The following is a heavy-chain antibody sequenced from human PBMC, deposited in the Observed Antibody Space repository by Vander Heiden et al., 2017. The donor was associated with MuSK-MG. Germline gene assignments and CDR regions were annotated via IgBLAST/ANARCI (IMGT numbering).Heavy chain of an antibody. V-gene: IGHV1-2*02. D-gene: IGHD2-15*01. CDR2: INPNSGGT. Sequence: QVQLVQSGAEVKKPGASVKVSCKASGYTFTAYYIHWVRQAPGQGLEWMGWINPNSGGTKFVQKGQGRVTMTRDTSISTAYMDLSSLRSDDTAVYYCARGDWGGGYCYSIDYWGQGNLVTVS. CDR3: ARGDWGGGYCYSIDY. J-gene: IGHJ4*02. CDR1: GYTFTAYY.